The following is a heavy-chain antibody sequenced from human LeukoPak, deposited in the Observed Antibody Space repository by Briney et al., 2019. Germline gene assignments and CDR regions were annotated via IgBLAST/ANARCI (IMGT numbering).Heavy chain of an antibody. Sequence: GGSLRLSCAASGFTFSSYSMNWVRQAPGKGLEWVSYISSSSSTIYYADSVKGRFTISRDNSKNTLYLQMNSLRAEDTAVYYCAKDRGELLDAFDIWGQGTMVTVSS. V-gene: IGHV3-48*01. D-gene: IGHD1-26*01. J-gene: IGHJ3*02. CDR3: AKDRGELLDAFDI. CDR1: GFTFSSYS. CDR2: ISSSSSTI.